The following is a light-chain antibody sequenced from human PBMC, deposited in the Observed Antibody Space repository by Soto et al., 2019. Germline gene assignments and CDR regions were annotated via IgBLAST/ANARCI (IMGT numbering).Light chain of an antibody. CDR2: DAS. V-gene: IGKV1-5*01. CDR3: QQYNSYSIT. CDR1: QSISSW. J-gene: IGKJ5*01. Sequence: DIQITQSPSTLSESVGDRVTITCRASQSISSWLAWYQQKPGKAPKLLIYDASSLESGVPSRFSGSGSGTELTLTISSLQPDDFATYYCQQYNSYSITFGQGTRLEIK.